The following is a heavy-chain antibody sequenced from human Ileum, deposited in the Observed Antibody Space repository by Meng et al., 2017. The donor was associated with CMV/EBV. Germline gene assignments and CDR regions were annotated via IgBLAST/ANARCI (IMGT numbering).Heavy chain of an antibody. Sequence: QVQVVGSGGGVVQPVGSLRLSCVTSGFPFNIYDMHWVRQAPGKGLDWVTCIRHDGSEDFYVDSVKGRFTISRDNSKNTLYLQMNSLRVDDSALYYCTKGGFGSWGQGTLVTVSS. V-gene: IGHV3-30*02. D-gene: IGHD2-15*01. CDR2: IRHDGSED. J-gene: IGHJ4*02. CDR1: GFPFNIYD. CDR3: TKGGFGS.